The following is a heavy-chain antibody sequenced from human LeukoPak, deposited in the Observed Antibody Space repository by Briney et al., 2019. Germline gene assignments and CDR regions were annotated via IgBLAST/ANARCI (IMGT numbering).Heavy chain of an antibody. J-gene: IGHJ3*02. CDR1: GFTFSSYA. D-gene: IGHD3-22*01. CDR2: ISGSGGST. CDR3: AKDHINYYDSSGYYSAFDI. V-gene: IGHV3-23*01. Sequence: GGSLRLSCAASGFTFSSYAMSWVRQAPGKGLEWVSAISGSGGSTYYADFVKGRFTISRDNSKNTLYLQMNSLRAEDTAVYYCAKDHINYYDSSGYYSAFDIWGQGTMVTVSS.